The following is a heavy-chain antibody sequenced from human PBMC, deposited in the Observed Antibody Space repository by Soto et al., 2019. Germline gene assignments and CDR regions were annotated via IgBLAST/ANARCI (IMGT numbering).Heavy chain of an antibody. CDR3: VGGYYFGDY. Sequence: GGSLRLSCAASGFTFSSYGMHWVRQAPGKGLQWVAVISYDGSNKYYADSVKGRFTISRDNSKNTLYLQMNSLGAEDTAVYYCVGGYYFGDYWGQGTLVTVSS. D-gene: IGHD3-22*01. CDR1: GFTFSSYG. J-gene: IGHJ4*02. V-gene: IGHV3-30*03. CDR2: ISYDGSNK.